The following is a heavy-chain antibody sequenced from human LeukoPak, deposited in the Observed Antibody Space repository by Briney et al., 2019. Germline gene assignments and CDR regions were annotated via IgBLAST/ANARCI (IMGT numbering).Heavy chain of an antibody. CDR2: VSGSGSST. CDR1: GFTFSNYG. D-gene: IGHD3-16*02. V-gene: IGHV3-23*01. J-gene: IGHJ4*02. CDR3: AKDSIYRSFYY. Sequence: GGSLRLSCAASGFTFSNYGMRWVRQAPGKGLEWVSTVSGSGSSTYYADSVKGRFTISRDNSKNTLYLQMDSVRAEETALYYCAKDSIYRSFYYWGQGTLVTVSS.